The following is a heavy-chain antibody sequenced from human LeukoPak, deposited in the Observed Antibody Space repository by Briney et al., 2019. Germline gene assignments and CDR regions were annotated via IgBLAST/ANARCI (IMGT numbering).Heavy chain of an antibody. V-gene: IGHV4-59*01. D-gene: IGHD6-19*01. CDR3: ARAAVAGRGPWFDP. CDR2: IYYSGST. CDR1: GGSISSYY. J-gene: IGHJ5*02. Sequence: SETLSLTCTVSGGSISSYYWGWIRQPPGKGLEWIGYIYYSGSTNYNPSLKSRVTISVDTSKNQFSLKLSSVTAADTAVYYCARAAVAGRGPWFDPWGQGTLVTVSS.